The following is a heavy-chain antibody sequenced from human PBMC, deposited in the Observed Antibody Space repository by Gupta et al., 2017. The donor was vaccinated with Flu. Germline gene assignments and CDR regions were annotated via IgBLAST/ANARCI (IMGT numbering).Heavy chain of an antibody. CDR1: GFVFTDYA. CDR3: GKDVRYFDSTGYYGVDF. V-gene: IGHV3-23*01. Sequence: DAQLLQSGGTLVKPGGSLRLSCAASGFVFTDYAMTWVRQTPGKGLEWVAAISNTGGRTYYADSVEGRFTVSRDNAKNTLFLHMSRLRAEDTALYFCGKDVRYFDSTGYYGVDFWGQGSLGTVSS. D-gene: IGHD3-22*01. CDR2: ISNTGGRT. J-gene: IGHJ4*02.